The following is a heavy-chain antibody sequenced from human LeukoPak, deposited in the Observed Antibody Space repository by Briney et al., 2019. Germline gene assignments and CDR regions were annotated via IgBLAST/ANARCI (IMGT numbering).Heavy chain of an antibody. Sequence: RGSLRLSCAASGFTLDDYAMSWDRHAPGKGLEWVSGINWNGGSTGYAESVKGRFTISRDNAKNSLYLQMNSLRAEDTAVYYCAELGITMIGGVWGKGTTVTISS. D-gene: IGHD3-10*02. CDR3: AELGITMIGGV. V-gene: IGHV3-20*04. CDR2: INWNGGST. J-gene: IGHJ6*04. CDR1: GFTLDDYA.